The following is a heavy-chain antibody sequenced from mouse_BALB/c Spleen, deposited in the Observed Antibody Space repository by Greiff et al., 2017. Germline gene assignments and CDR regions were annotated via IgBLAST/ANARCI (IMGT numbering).Heavy chain of an antibody. V-gene: IGHV5-4*02. J-gene: IGHJ4*01. CDR2: ISDGGSYT. CDR3: ARALTGTDYAMDY. CDR1: GFTFSDYY. Sequence: DVHLVESGGGLVKPGGSLKLSCAASGFTFSDYYMYWVRQTPEKRLEWVATISDGGSYTYYPDSVKGRFTISRDNAKNNLYLQMSSLKSEDTAMYYCARALTGTDYAMDYWGQGTSVTVSS. D-gene: IGHD4-1*01.